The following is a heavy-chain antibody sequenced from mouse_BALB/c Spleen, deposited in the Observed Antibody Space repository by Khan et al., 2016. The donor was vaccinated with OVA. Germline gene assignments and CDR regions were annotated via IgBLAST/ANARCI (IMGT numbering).Heavy chain of an antibody. CDR1: GFSLTNYG. Sequence: QVQLKQSGPGLVQPSQSLSITCTVSGFSLTNYGVHWVRQSPGKGLEWLGLIWSGGSTDYYAAFISRLSISKDNYKSQVFFKMNSLQANDTAIYYCAKNYEYDEGLTYWGQGTLVTVSA. CDR2: IWSGGST. CDR3: AKNYEYDEGLTY. J-gene: IGHJ3*01. D-gene: IGHD2-4*01. V-gene: IGHV2-2*02.